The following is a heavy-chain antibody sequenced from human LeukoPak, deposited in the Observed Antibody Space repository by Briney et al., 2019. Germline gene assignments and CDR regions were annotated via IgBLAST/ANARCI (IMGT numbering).Heavy chain of an antibody. V-gene: IGHV4-59*08. Sequence: SETLSLTCTVSGGSISSYYWSWIRQPPGKGLEWVGEVLYSGSTNYNPSLKSRVSISLDKSKNQFSLKLHSMSAADTAVYYCARTTMSGFYYYYYGMDVWGQGTTVTVSS. CDR2: VLYSGST. J-gene: IGHJ6*02. CDR3: ARTTMSGFYYYYYGMDV. D-gene: IGHD3-3*01. CDR1: GGSISSYY.